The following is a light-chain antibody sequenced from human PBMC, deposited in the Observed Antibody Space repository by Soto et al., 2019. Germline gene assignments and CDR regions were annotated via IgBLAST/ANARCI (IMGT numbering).Light chain of an antibody. CDR3: QRYGSSFT. V-gene: IGKV3-20*01. J-gene: IGKJ4*01. Sequence: EIVLTQSPGTLSLSPGERATLSCRASESVSSSYLAWYQQKPGQAPRLLIYGASSRATGIPDRFSGSGSGTDFTLTISRLEPEDFAVYYCQRYGSSFTFGGGTKVDIK. CDR2: GAS. CDR1: ESVSSSY.